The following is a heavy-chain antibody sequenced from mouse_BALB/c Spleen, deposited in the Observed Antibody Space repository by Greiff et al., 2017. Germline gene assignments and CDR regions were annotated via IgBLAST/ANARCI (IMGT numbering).Heavy chain of an antibody. CDR2: IWGDGST. V-gene: IGHV2-6-7*01. CDR3: ARDHGPYDGYYYAMDY. D-gene: IGHD2-3*01. CDR1: GFSLTGYG. J-gene: IGHJ4*01. Sequence: VHLVESGPGLVAPSQSLSITCTVSGFSLTGYGVNWVRQPPGKGLEWLGMIWGDGSTDYNSALKSRLSISKDNSKSQVFLKMNSLQTDDTARYYCARDHGPYDGYYYAMDYWGQGASVTVSS.